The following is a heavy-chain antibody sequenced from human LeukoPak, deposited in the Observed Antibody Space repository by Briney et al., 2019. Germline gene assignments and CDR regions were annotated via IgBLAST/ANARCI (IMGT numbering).Heavy chain of an antibody. V-gene: IGHV3-23*01. J-gene: IGHJ4*02. D-gene: IGHD6-19*01. CDR2: ISASGGST. CDR1: GFTFSSYG. CDR3: AKSYRQTLAVAGFEFDY. Sequence: PGGTLRLSCAASGFTFSSYGMNWVRQAPGKGLEWISGISASGGSTYYADSVKGRLTISRDNSKNTLYLQMNSLRADDTAVYYCAKSYRQTLAVAGFEFDYWGQGSLVTVSS.